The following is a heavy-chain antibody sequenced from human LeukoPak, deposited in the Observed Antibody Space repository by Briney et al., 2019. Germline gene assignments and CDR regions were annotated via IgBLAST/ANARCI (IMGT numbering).Heavy chain of an antibody. V-gene: IGHV1-69*05. CDR2: IIPIFGTA. CDR1: GGTFSSYA. D-gene: IGHD3-3*01. CDR3: ARAGPTIFGVVISGWFDP. J-gene: IGHJ5*02. Sequence: SVKVSCKASGGTFSSYAISWVRQAPGQGLEWMRGIIPIFGTANYAQKFQGRVTITTDESTSTAYMELSSLRSEDTAVYYCARAGPTIFGVVISGWFDPWGQGTLVTVSS.